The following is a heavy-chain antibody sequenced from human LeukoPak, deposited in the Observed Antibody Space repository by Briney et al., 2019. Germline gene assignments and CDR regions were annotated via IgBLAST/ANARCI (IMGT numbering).Heavy chain of an antibody. CDR3: ARLIRSSLGSDY. D-gene: IGHD4-17*01. CDR2: IYYSGST. Sequence: SETLSLTCTVSGGSISSSSYYWRWIRQHPGKGLEWIGSIYYSGSTYYNPSLKSRVTISVDTSKNQFSLKLSSVTAADTAVYYCARLIRSSLGSDYWGQGTLVTVSS. J-gene: IGHJ4*02. CDR1: GGSISSSSYY. V-gene: IGHV4-39*01.